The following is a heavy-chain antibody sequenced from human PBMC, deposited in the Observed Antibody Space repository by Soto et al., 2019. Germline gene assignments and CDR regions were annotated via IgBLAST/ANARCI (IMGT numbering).Heavy chain of an antibody. J-gene: IGHJ4*02. Sequence: QVQLVESGGGVVEPGRSLRLSCAASGFRFSSYGMHRLLQAPGKGLEWVAVIWYDGSNKYYVDSVKGRFTISRDNSKNTLYLQMNSLRVEDTAVYYGGRDFDYAIDYWGQGTLVTVSP. D-gene: IGHD3-9*01. CDR1: GFRFSSYG. CDR2: IWYDGSNK. CDR3: GRDFDYAIDY. V-gene: IGHV3-33*01.